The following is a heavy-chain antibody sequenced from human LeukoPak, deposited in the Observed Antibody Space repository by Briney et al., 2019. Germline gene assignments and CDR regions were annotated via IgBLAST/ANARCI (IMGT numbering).Heavy chain of an antibody. V-gene: IGHV4-39*02. CDR3: ARLGYCSSTSCYVDQ. CDR1: GGSISSGSHY. CDR2: MHYSGST. D-gene: IGHD2-2*01. Sequence: SETLSLTCSVSGGSISSGSHYWGWIRQPPGKGLEWIQSMHYSGSTDYNPSLKSRVTISIDTSKNHFSLKLRFVTAADTAVYYCARLGYCSSTSCYVDQWGQGTLATVSS. J-gene: IGHJ4*02.